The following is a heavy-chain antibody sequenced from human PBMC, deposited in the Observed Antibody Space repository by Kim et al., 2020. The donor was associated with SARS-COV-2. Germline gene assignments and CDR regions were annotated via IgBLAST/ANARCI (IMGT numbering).Heavy chain of an antibody. V-gene: IGHV3-23*01. Sequence: GGSLRLSCAASGFTFSSYAMSWVRQAPGKGLEWVSAISGSGGSTYYADSVKGRFTISRDNSKNTLDLQMNSLRAEDTAAYYCAKDPTRQYYYDSSGPPLGMDVWGQGTTVTVSS. CDR3: AKDPTRQYYYDSSGPPLGMDV. CDR2: ISGSGGST. CDR1: GFTFSSYA. D-gene: IGHD3-22*01. J-gene: IGHJ6*02.